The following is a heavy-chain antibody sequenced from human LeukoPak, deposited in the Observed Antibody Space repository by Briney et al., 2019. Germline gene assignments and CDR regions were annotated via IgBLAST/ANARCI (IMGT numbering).Heavy chain of an antibody. CDR1: GLRLTGYS. V-gene: IGHV3-48*01. CDR3: ARRFDS. Sequence: PGGSLRLSCAASGLRLTGYSMNWVRQAPGRGLEWISYIGPGGDIYYADSVTGRFTVSRDIAKNSLYLQMNGLRVEDTAVYYCARRFDSWGQGTLVTVSS. J-gene: IGHJ4*02. CDR2: IGPGGDI.